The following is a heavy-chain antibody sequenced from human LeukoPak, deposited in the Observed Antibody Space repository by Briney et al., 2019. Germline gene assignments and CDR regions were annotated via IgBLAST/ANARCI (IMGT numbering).Heavy chain of an antibody. D-gene: IGHD4-11*01. CDR2: ISSSSNTI. CDR3: AKTGGVTTPYYYYYYMDV. J-gene: IGHJ6*03. Sequence: PGGSLRLSCAASGFTFSSYSMNWVRQAPGKGLEWVSYISSSSNTIYYADSVKGRFTISRDNAKNSLYLQMNSLRAEDTAVYYCAKTGGVTTPYYYYYYMDVWGKGTTVTVSS. V-gene: IGHV3-48*01. CDR1: GFTFSSYS.